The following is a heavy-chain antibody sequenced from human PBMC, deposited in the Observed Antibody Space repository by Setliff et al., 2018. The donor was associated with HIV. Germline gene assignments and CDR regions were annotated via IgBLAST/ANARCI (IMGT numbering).Heavy chain of an antibody. CDR1: GAPLSSYY. J-gene: IGHJ5*02. CDR2: IYHSGTT. CDR3: ARDQSIAARYLFDP. V-gene: IGHV4-59*12. D-gene: IGHD6-6*01. Sequence: PSETLSLTCTVSGAPLSSYYLNWVRQSPGKGLEWIGEIYHSGTTNYNPSLKSRVTISVDKSKNQFSLKLTSVTAADTAVYYCARDQSIAARYLFDPWGQGTLVTVSS.